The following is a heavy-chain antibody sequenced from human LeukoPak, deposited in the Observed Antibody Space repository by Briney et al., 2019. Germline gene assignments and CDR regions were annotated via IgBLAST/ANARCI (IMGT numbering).Heavy chain of an antibody. CDR1: GGSISNFY. Sequence: SETLSLTCAVSGGSISNFYWSWVRQPPGKGLEWIGYISYRGGTTYNPSLKSRVSMSLDTSKNQFSLRLSSVTAADTALYYCARVGDTSGYFYYFDYWGQGTLVTVSS. CDR3: ARVGDTSGYFYYFDY. CDR2: ISYRGGT. V-gene: IGHV4-59*08. D-gene: IGHD3-22*01. J-gene: IGHJ4*02.